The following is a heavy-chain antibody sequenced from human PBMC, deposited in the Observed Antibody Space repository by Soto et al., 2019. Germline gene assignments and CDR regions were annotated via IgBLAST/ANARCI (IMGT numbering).Heavy chain of an antibody. Sequence: VQLVQSGAEAKKPGASVKVSCEASGYTFTSSAMHWVRQAPGQRHEWMGWINAGSGYTKYSQKFQGRVTITRDTSASAAYMELSSLSSEDTAVYYCARDRFYGPGTFNYFDYGGQGTLVTVSS. V-gene: IGHV1-3*01. CDR1: GYTFTSSA. CDR2: INAGSGYT. D-gene: IGHD3-10*01. CDR3: ARDRFYGPGTFNYFDY. J-gene: IGHJ4*02.